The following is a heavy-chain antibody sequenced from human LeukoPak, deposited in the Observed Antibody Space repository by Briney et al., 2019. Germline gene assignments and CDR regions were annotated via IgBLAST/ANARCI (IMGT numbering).Heavy chain of an antibody. J-gene: IGHJ4*02. CDR3: ASNRSPYSGSSY. V-gene: IGHV1-8*02. CDR1: NYTFTNYG. Sequence: ASVKVSCKASNYTFTNYGISWVRQATGQGLEWMGWMNPNSGNTGYAQKFQGRVTMTRNTSISTAYMELSSLRSEDTAVYYCASNRSPYSGSSYWGQGTLVTVSS. CDR2: MNPNSGNT. D-gene: IGHD1-26*01.